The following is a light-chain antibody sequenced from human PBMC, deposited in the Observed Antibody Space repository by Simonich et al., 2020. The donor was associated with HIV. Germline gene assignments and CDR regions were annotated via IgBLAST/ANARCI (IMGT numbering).Light chain of an antibody. CDR1: SSDVGGYNY. CDR3: SSSTSSSTLG. CDR2: DVS. V-gene: IGLV2-11*01. Sequence: QSALTQPRSVSGSPGQSVTISCTGTSSDVGGYNYVSWYQQHPGKAPKIMFYDVSKRPSGVSNRFSGSKSGNTASLTISGLQAEDEADYYCSSSTSSSTLGFGGGTKVTVL. J-gene: IGLJ3*02.